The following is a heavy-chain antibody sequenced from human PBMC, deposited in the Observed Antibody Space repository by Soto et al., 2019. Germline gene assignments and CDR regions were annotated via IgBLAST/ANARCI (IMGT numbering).Heavy chain of an antibody. CDR2: IIPILGIA. V-gene: IGHV1-69*04. CDR1: GGTFSSYT. Sequence: ASVKVSCKASGGTFSSYTISWVRQAPGQGLEWMGRIIPILGIANYAQKFQGRVTITADKSTSTAYMELSSLRSEDTAVYYCARDSVYVDDFWSGKQKYYFDYWGQGTLVTVSS. J-gene: IGHJ4*02. CDR3: ARDSVYVDDFWSGKQKYYFDY. D-gene: IGHD3-3*01.